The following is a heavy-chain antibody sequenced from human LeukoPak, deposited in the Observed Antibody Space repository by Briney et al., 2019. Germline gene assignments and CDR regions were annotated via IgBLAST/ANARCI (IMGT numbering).Heavy chain of an antibody. CDR1: GGTFSSYA. CDR2: IIPIFGTA. Sequence: ASAKVSCKASGGTFSSYAISWVRQAPGQGLEWMGGIIPIFGTANYAQKFQGRVTMTRDTSTSTVYMELSSLRSEDTAVYYCARGRNYYDTSGYYYEGDAFDIWGQGTMVTVSS. D-gene: IGHD3-22*01. V-gene: IGHV1-69*05. CDR3: ARGRNYYDTSGYYYEGDAFDI. J-gene: IGHJ3*02.